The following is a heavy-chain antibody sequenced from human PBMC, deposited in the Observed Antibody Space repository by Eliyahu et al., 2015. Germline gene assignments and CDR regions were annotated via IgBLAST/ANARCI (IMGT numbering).Heavy chain of an antibody. CDR3: ARTYGDYSDIDY. D-gene: IGHD4-17*01. J-gene: IGHJ4*02. Sequence: QVQLQESGPGLVKPSETLSLTCTVSGGSISSYYWSWIRQPPGKGLEWIGYIYYSGSTNYNPSLKSRVTISVDTSKNQFSLKLSSVTAADTAVYYCARTYGDYSDIDYWGQGTLVTVSS. V-gene: IGHV4-59*01. CDR1: GGSISSYY. CDR2: IYYSGST.